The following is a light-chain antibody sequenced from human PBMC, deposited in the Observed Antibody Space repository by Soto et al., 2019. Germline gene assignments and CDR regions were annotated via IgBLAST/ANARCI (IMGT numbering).Light chain of an antibody. CDR2: DAS. CDR3: QQSYAIPYT. CDR1: QSVSGK. Sequence: EIVMTQSPDTLSLSPGERATLSCRASQSVSGKLAWYQHRPGQAPRLLIYDASIRATGIPARFSGSASGTVFTLNISSLQPEDFATYYCQQSYAIPYTFGQGTKLEIK. V-gene: IGKV3-15*01. J-gene: IGKJ2*01.